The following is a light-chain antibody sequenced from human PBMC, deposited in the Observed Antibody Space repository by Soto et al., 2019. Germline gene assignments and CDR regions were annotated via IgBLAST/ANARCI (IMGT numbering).Light chain of an antibody. CDR1: QGISSW. CDR2: AAS. V-gene: IGKV1D-12*01. J-gene: IGKJ5*01. Sequence: EIQLTQSPASVSASVGERVTITCRASQGISSWLAWYQQKPGKAPKLLIYAASSLQSGVPSRFSGNGSGTDFTLIISSLQPEDFATYYCQQAYSFPITFGQGTRLEIK. CDR3: QQAYSFPIT.